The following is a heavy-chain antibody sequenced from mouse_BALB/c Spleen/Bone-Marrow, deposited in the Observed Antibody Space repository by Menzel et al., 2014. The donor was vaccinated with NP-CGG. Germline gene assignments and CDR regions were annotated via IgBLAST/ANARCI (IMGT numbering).Heavy chain of an antibody. J-gene: IGHJ2*01. CDR2: IDPGNGDT. CDR3: NAEHGNYLYFDY. V-gene: IGHV14-4*02. Sequence: VQLQQPGAELVRSGASVKLSCTASGFNIKDYYMHWVKQRPEQGLEWIGWIDPGNGDTEYAPKFQGKATMTADTSSNTAYLQLSSLTSEDTAVYYCNAEHGNYLYFDYWGQGTTLTVSS. CDR1: GFNIKDYY.